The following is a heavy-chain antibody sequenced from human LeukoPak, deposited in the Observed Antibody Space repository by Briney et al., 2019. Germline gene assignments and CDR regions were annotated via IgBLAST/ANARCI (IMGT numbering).Heavy chain of an antibody. CDR3: ANHDYGDYGGGYFDY. D-gene: IGHD4-17*01. CDR2: ISYDGSNK. Sequence: GGSLRLSCAASGFTFSSYGMHWVRQAPGKGLEWVAVISYDGSNKYYADSVKGRFTISRDNSKNTLYLQMNSLRAEDTAVYYCANHDYGDYGGGYFDYWGQGTLVTVSS. J-gene: IGHJ4*02. CDR1: GFTFSSYG. V-gene: IGHV3-30*18.